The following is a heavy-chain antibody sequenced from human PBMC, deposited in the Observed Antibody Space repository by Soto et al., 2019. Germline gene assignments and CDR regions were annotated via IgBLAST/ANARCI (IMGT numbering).Heavy chain of an antibody. V-gene: IGHV1-69*01. CDR1: GGTFSSYA. CDR2: IIPIFGTA. Sequence: QVQLVQSGAEVKKPGSSVKVSCKASGGTFSSYAISWVRQAPGQGLEWMGGIIPIFGTANYEQKFQGRVTITAEESTNSAYMELSRLRSEETAVYYCVRDRPYSSSSSIWFDPWGQRTLVTVSS. J-gene: IGHJ5*02. D-gene: IGHD6-6*01. CDR3: VRDRPYSSSSSIWFDP.